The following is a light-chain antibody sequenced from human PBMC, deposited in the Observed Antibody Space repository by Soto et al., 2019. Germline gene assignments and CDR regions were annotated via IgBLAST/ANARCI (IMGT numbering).Light chain of an antibody. V-gene: IGKV1-6*01. Sequence: AIQMTQSPSSLSASVGDRVTITCRASQDIRNDLGWYQQKPGKAPKVLIYDTYTLQSGVPSRFSGSRSGTDFTLTISSLQPEDIATHYCLQDNMYPLTLGGGTRVDSK. J-gene: IGKJ4*01. CDR3: LQDNMYPLT. CDR1: QDIRND. CDR2: DTY.